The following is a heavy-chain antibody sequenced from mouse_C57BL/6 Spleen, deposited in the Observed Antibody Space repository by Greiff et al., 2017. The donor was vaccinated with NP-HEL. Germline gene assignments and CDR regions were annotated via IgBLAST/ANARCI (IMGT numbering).Heavy chain of an antibody. CDR2: INPSTGGT. D-gene: IGHD2-4*01. Sequence: VQLQQSGPELVKPGASVKISCKASGYSFTGYSMHWVKQSSEKSLEWIGEINPSTGGTSYNQKFKGKATLTVDKSSSTAYMQLKSLTSEDSAVYYCARGYDYGAMDYWGQGTSVTVSS. J-gene: IGHJ4*01. V-gene: IGHV1-43*01. CDR3: ARGYDYGAMDY. CDR1: GYSFTGYS.